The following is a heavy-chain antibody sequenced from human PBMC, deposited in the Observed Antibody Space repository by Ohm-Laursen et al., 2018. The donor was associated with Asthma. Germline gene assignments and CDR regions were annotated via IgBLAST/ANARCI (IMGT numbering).Heavy chain of an antibody. CDR2: ISYDGSNK. J-gene: IGHJ4*02. CDR3: AKDSVVKEFGGIDY. Sequence: SLRLSCAALGFIFSSYGIHWVRQAPGKGLEWVSVISYDGSNKYYADSVKGRFTISRDNSENTLYLQMNSLRPEDTAVYYCAKDSVVKEFGGIDYWGQGTLVTVSS. V-gene: IGHV3-30*18. CDR1: GFIFSSYG. D-gene: IGHD3-3*01.